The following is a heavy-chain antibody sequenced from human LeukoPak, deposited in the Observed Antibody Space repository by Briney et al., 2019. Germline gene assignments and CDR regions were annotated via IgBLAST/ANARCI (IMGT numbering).Heavy chain of an antibody. D-gene: IGHD3-10*01. J-gene: IGHJ4*02. Sequence: GASVKVSCKASGYTFTSYAMHWVRQAPGQRLEWMGWINAGNGSTKYSQKFQGRVTITRDTSASTAYMELSSLRSEDTAVYYCARDPHPNYGSGSYYRYWGQGTLVTVSS. CDR2: INAGNGST. CDR3: ARDPHPNYGSGSYYRY. CDR1: GYTFTSYA. V-gene: IGHV1-3*01.